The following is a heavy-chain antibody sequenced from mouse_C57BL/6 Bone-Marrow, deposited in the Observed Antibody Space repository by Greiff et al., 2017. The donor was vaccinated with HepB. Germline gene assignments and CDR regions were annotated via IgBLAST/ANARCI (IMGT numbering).Heavy chain of an antibody. CDR1: GYTFTSYW. J-gene: IGHJ2*01. D-gene: IGHD1-1*01. CDR3: ARPLTTRVPLDY. CDR2: IDPSHSYT. V-gene: IGHV1-50*01. Sequence: QVQLQQPGAELVKPGASVKLSCKASGYTFTSYWMQWVKQRPGQGLEWIGEIDPSHSYTNYNQKFKGKATLTVYKSSSTPYMQLSTLTSENTAVYYCARPLTTRVPLDYWGQGTTLTVSS.